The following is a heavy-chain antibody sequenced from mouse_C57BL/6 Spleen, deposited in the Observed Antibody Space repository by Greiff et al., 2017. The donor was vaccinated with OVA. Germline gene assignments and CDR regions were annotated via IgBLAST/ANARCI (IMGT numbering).Heavy chain of an antibody. V-gene: IGHV1-26*01. CDR2: INPNNGGT. D-gene: IGHD1-1*01. CDR3: ARSATVEGAWFAY. Sequence: VQLQQSGPELVKPGASVKISCKASGYTFTDYYMNWVKQSHGKSLEWIGDINPNNGGTSYNQKFKGKATLTVDKSSSTAYMELRSLTSEDSAVYYCARSATVEGAWFAYWGQGTLVTVSA. J-gene: IGHJ3*01. CDR1: GYTFTDYY.